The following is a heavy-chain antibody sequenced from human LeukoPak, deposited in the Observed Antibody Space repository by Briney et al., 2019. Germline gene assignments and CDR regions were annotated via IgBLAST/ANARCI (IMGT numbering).Heavy chain of an antibody. CDR1: GFTFSSYA. CDR2: ISYDGSNK. J-gene: IGHJ4*02. CDR3: ARGGSIYDSSGYLTDSCFDY. Sequence: GGSLRLSCAASGFTFSSYAMHWVRQAPGKGLEWVAVISYDGSNKYHADSVKGRFTISRDNSKNTLYLQMNSLRAEDTAVYYCARGGSIYDSSGYLTDSCFDYWGQGTLVTVSS. V-gene: IGHV3-30-3*01. D-gene: IGHD3-22*01.